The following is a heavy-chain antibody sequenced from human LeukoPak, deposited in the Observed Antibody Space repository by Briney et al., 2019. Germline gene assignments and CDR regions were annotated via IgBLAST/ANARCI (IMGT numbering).Heavy chain of an antibody. CDR2: IYTSGST. V-gene: IGHV4-4*07. Sequence: SETLSLTCTVSGGSISSYYWSWIRQPAGKGLEWIGRIYTSGSTNYNPSLKSRVTISVDTSKNQFSLKLSSVTAADTAVYYCARGRKTIFGVVPPTLGWGQGTLVTVSS. D-gene: IGHD3-3*01. CDR1: GGSISSYY. J-gene: IGHJ4*02. CDR3: ARGRKTIFGVVPPTLG.